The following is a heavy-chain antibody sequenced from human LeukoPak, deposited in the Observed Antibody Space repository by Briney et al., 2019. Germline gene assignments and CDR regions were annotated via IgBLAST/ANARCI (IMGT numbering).Heavy chain of an antibody. V-gene: IGHV4-59*08. J-gene: IGHJ4*02. CDR2: IYYSGST. D-gene: IGHD5-18*01. Sequence: SETLSLTCTVSGGSISSYYWSWIRQPPGKGLEWIGYIYYSGSTNYSPSLKSRVTISVDTSKNQFSLKLSSVTAEDTAVYYCARHGRSGYSIDWPALDYWGQGSLVTVSS. CDR3: ARHGRSGYSIDWPALDY. CDR1: GGSISSYY.